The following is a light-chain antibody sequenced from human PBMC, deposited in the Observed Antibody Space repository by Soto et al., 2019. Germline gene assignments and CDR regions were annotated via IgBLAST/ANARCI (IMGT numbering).Light chain of an antibody. Sequence: DIQMTQSPSSLSASVGDRVTITCRASQSISSYLNWYQQKPGKAPKLLIYAASSLQSGVPSRFSGSGSGTDFTLPISSLQPEDFATYYCQQSYSTPISFGQGTRLEI. CDR2: AAS. CDR1: QSISSY. J-gene: IGKJ5*01. CDR3: QQSYSTPIS. V-gene: IGKV1-39*01.